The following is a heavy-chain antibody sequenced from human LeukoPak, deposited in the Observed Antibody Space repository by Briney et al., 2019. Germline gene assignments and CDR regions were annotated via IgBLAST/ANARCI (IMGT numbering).Heavy chain of an antibody. CDR2: INHSGST. Sequence: SETLSLTCAVYGGSFSGYYWSWIRQPPGKGLEWNGEINHSGSTNYNPSLKSRVTISVDTSKNQFSLKLSSVTAADTAVYYCARLSGTVSGYWGQGTPVTVSS. CDR1: GGSFSGYY. V-gene: IGHV4-34*01. CDR3: ARLSGTVSGY. J-gene: IGHJ4*02. D-gene: IGHD1-26*01.